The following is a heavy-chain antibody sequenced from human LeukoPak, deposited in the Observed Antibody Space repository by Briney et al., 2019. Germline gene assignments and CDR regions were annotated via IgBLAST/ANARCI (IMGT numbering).Heavy chain of an antibody. CDR2: ISGSGGST. D-gene: IGHD6-13*01. CDR1: GFTFSSYA. Sequence: GSLRLSCAASGFTFSSYAMSWVRQAPGKGLEWVSAISGSGGSTYYADSVKGRFTISRDNSKNTLYLQMYSLRAEDTAVYHCAKVGSSWRYYFDYWGQGTLVTVSS. CDR3: AKVGSSWRYYFDY. J-gene: IGHJ4*02. V-gene: IGHV3-23*01.